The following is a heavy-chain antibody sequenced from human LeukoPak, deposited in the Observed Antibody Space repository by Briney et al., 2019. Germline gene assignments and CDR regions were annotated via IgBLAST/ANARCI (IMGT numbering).Heavy chain of an antibody. D-gene: IGHD5-18*01. CDR1: GFTFSSYA. CDR3: AKDRAQLWFGIFDY. V-gene: IGHV3-23*01. J-gene: IGHJ4*02. Sequence: GGSLRLSCAASGFTFSSYAMSWVRQAPGKGLEWVSAISGSGGSTYYADSVEGRFTISRDNSKNTLYLQMNSLRAEDTAVYYCAKDRAQLWFGIFDYWGQGTLVTVSS. CDR2: ISGSGGST.